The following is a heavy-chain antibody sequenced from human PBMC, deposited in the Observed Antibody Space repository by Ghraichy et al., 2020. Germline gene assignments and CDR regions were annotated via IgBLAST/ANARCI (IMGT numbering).Heavy chain of an antibody. CDR2: IYGRGST. CDR3: ARGPPTGSYYRPPVYFDY. Sequence: GESLNISCAASGFTSSNYWMSWVRQAPGKGLEWVSVIYGRGSTSYTDSVKGRFTISRDSSKNTVYLQMNSLRGEDTAVYYCARGPPTGSYYRPPVYFDYWGQGTLGPVSS. CDR1: GFTSSNYW. J-gene: IGHJ4*02. D-gene: IGHD1-26*01. V-gene: IGHV3-53*01.